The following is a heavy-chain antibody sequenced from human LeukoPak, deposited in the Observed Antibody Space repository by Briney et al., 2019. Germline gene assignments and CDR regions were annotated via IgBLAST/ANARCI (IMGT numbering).Heavy chain of an antibody. CDR3: ARQDYGGNSSYYYGMDV. D-gene: IGHD4-17*01. J-gene: IGHJ6*02. V-gene: IGHV5-51*01. CDR2: IYPGDSDT. CDR1: GYSFTSYW. Sequence: GESLKISCKGSGYSFTSYWIGWVRQMPGKGLEWMGIIYPGDSDTRYSPSFQGQVTISADKSISTAYLQWSSLKASDTAMYYCARQDYGGNSSYYYGMDVWGQGTTVTVSS.